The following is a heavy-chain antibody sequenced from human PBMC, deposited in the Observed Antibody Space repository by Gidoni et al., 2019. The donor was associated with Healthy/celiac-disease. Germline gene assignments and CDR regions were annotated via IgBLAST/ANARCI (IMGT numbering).Heavy chain of an antibody. D-gene: IGHD2-15*01. V-gene: IGHV1-3*01. CDR3: ARGVVVAAKDLTRGAFDI. CDR1: GYTFTSYA. J-gene: IGHJ3*02. Sequence: QVQLVQSGAEVKKPGASVKVSCKASGYTFTSYAMHWVRQVPGQRLEWMGWINAGNGNTKYSQKFKGRVTITRDTSASTAYMELSSLRSEDTAVYYCARGVVVAAKDLTRGAFDIWGQGTMVTVSS. CDR2: INAGNGNT.